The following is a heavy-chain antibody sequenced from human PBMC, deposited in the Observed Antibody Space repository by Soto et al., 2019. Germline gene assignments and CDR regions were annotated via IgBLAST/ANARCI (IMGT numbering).Heavy chain of an antibody. CDR1: GGTFSSLA. J-gene: IGHJ4*02. CDR3: ARSPGVFDY. Sequence: QVQLVQSGAEVKKPGSSVKVSCKASGGTFSSLAISWVRQAPGQGLEWMGGLVPVFGTASYAQKFQDRVTITADKSTSTSYMELSRLRSEDTAVYYCARSPGVFDYWGQGTLVTVSS. D-gene: IGHD3-10*01. V-gene: IGHV1-69*06. CDR2: LVPVFGTA.